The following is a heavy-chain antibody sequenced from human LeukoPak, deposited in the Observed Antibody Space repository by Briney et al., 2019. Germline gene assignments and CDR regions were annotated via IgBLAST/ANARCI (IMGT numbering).Heavy chain of an antibody. D-gene: IGHD3-9*01. CDR3: ARATTYDILTGYFDY. V-gene: IGHV3-15*01. Sequence: GGSLRLSCAASGFTFSNAWMTWVRQAPGQGLEWVARIKSKTDGETTDYAAPVKGRFTISRDDSKNTLYLQMNSLRAEDTAVYYCARATTYDILTGYFDYWGQGTLVTVSS. CDR1: GFTFSNAW. CDR2: IKSKTDGETT. J-gene: IGHJ4*02.